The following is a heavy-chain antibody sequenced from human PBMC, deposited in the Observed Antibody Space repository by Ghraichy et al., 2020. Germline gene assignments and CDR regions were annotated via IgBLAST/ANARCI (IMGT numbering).Heavy chain of an antibody. V-gene: IGHV4-34*01. CDR3: ARARSSSSWYS. CDR1: GGSFSGYY. D-gene: IGHD6-13*01. CDR2: INHSGST. Sequence: SETLSLTCAVYGGSFSGYYWSWIRQPPGKGLEWIGEINHSGSTNYNPSLKSRVTISVDTSKNQFSLKLSSVTAADTAVYYCARARSSSSWYSWGQGTLVTVSS. J-gene: IGHJ4*02.